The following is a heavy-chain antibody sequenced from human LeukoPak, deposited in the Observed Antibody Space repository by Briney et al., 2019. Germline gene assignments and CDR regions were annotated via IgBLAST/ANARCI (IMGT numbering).Heavy chain of an antibody. CDR3: ASRHDYGDSDTDAFDI. J-gene: IGHJ3*02. Sequence: ASVKVSCKASGYTFNGYYMHWVRQAPGQGLEWMGWINPNSGGTNYAQKFQGRVTMTRDTSISTAYMELSRLRSDDTAVYYCASRHDYGDSDTDAFDIWGQGTMVTVSS. D-gene: IGHD4-17*01. CDR1: GYTFNGYY. V-gene: IGHV1-2*02. CDR2: INPNSGGT.